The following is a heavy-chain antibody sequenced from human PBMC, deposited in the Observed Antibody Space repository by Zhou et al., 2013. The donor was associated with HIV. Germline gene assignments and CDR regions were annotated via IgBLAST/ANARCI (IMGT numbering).Heavy chain of an antibody. Sequence: EVQLVQSGAEVKKPGATVKISCKVSGYTFTDYYMHWVQQAPGKGLEWLGLVDPEDGETFYAEKFQGRVTITADTSTDTAYMELSSLRSEDTAVYYCARDLLPTTSWTDSYYYGMDVWGPGTTVTVAS. CDR2: VDPEDGET. D-gene: IGHD2-2*01. CDR3: ARDLLPTTSWTDSYYYGMDV. CDR1: GYTFTDYY. J-gene: IGHJ6*02. V-gene: IGHV1-69-2*01.